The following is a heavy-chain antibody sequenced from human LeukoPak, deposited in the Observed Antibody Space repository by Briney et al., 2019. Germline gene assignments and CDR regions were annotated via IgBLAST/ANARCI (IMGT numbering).Heavy chain of an antibody. Sequence: SETLSLTCTVSGGSISSYYWSWIRQPPGKGLEWIGYIYYSGSTNYNPSLKSRVTISVDTSKNQFSLKLSSATAADTAVYYCARDPYGDYEIDYWGQGTLVTVSS. J-gene: IGHJ4*02. D-gene: IGHD4-17*01. CDR1: GGSISSYY. CDR3: ARDPYGDYEIDY. CDR2: IYYSGST. V-gene: IGHV4-59*01.